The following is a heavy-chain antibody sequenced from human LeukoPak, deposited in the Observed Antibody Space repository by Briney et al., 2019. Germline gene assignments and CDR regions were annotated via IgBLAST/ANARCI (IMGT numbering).Heavy chain of an antibody. V-gene: IGHV3-30*03. CDR1: GFTFSPYP. CDR2: IAYDGGNI. Sequence: HTGGSLRLSCATSGFTFSPYPMHWVRQAPGKGLEWVAVIAYDGGNIFYAPSVRGRFTISRDNSRGTLSLQMNSLKVEDTALYYCVRDPSARFYFDYWGQGTLVTVSS. D-gene: IGHD6-6*01. CDR3: VRDPSARFYFDY. J-gene: IGHJ4*02.